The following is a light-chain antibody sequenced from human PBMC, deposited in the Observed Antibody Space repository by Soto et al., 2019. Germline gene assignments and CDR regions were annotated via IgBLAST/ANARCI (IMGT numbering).Light chain of an antibody. CDR3: QQYDNLPPLFT. Sequence: DIQMTQSPSSLSSSVGDRVTITCQASQDISNYLNWYQQKPGKAPKLLIYDASNLETGVPSRFSGSGSGTDFTITISSLQHEDIATYYCQQYDNLPPLFTFGPGTKVDIK. CDR1: QDISNY. CDR2: DAS. J-gene: IGKJ3*01. V-gene: IGKV1-33*01.